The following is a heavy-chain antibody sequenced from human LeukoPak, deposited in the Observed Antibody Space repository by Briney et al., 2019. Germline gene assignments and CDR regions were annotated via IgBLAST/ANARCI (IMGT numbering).Heavy chain of an antibody. CDR3: ARAAVWSGYYLDY. J-gene: IGHJ4*02. V-gene: IGHV3-48*03. CDR2: ISSSGSTI. D-gene: IGHD3-3*01. Sequence: GGSLTLSCAASGFTFSSYEMNWVGQAPGKGLEGVPYISSSGSTIYYADSVKGRFTTSRDNAKNSLYLQMNSLRAEDTAVYYCARAAVWSGYYLDYWGQGTLVTVSS. CDR1: GFTFSSYE.